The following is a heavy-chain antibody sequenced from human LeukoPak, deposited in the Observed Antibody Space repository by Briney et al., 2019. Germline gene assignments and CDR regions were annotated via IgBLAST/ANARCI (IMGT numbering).Heavy chain of an antibody. Sequence: SETLSLTCTVSGGSISSYYWSWIRQPAGKGLEWIGRIYTSGSTNYNPSLKSRVTMSVDTSKNQFSLKRSSVTAADTAVYYCARAYCSSTSCYMFDYWGQGTLVTVSS. CDR1: GGSISSYY. D-gene: IGHD2-2*02. CDR3: ARAYCSSTSCYMFDY. V-gene: IGHV4-4*07. CDR2: IYTSGST. J-gene: IGHJ4*02.